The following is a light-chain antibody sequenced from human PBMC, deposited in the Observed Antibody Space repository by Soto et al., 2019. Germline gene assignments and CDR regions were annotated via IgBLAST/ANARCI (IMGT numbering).Light chain of an antibody. CDR1: QSISSW. CDR2: EAS. J-gene: IGKJ1*01. V-gene: IGKV1-5*03. Sequence: DIQMTQSPSPLSASVGDRVTITCRASQSISSWLAWYQQKPGKAPKLLIYEASTLKSGVPSRFSGSGSGTEFTLTISSLQPDDFATYYCQHYKMYSPWTFGQGTKVDIK. CDR3: QHYKMYSPWT.